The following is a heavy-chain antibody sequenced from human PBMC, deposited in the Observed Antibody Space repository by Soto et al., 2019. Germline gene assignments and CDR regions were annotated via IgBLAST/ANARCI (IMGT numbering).Heavy chain of an antibody. J-gene: IGHJ3*02. V-gene: IGHV5-51*01. CDR1: GYSFTSYW. CDR3: DRLCYSYYYASRVYYPNDAFDI. D-gene: IGHD3-22*01. CDR2: IYPGDSDT. Sequence: GESLKISCKGSGYSFTSYWIGWVRQMPGKGLEWMGIIYPGDSDTRYSPSFQGQVTISADKPISTAYLQGSSLKASDTAMYYCDRLCYSYYYASRVYYPNDAFDIWGQGTMVTVS.